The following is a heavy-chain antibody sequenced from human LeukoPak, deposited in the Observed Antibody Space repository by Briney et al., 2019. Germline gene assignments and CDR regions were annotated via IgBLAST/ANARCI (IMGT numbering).Heavy chain of an antibody. V-gene: IGHV3-21*01. Sequence: GGSLRLSCAAPGFTFSSYAMSWVRQAPGKGLEWVSAISSSSRYIYYADSVKGRFTISRDNAKNSLYLQMNSLRAEDTAVYYCARDVTSPEAFDIWGRGTMVTVSS. D-gene: IGHD2-21*02. CDR2: ISSSSRYI. CDR1: GFTFSSYA. J-gene: IGHJ3*02. CDR3: ARDVTSPEAFDI.